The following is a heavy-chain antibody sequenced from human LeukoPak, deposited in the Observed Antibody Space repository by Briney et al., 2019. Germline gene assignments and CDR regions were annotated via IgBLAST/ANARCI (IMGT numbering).Heavy chain of an antibody. CDR3: ASPPVEYSSSWYYFDY. CDR1: GFTFSSYW. V-gene: IGHV3-74*01. CDR2: INSDGSST. Sequence: GGSLRLSCAASGFTFSSYWMHWVRQAPGKGLVWVSRINSDGSSTSYADSVKGRFTISRDNAKNTLYLQMNSLRAEDTAVYYCASPPVEYSSSWYYFDYWGQGTLVTVSS. J-gene: IGHJ4*02. D-gene: IGHD6-13*01.